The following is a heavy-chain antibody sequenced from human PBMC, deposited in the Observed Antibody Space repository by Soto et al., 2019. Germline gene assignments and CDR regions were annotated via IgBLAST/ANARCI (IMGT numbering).Heavy chain of an antibody. CDR3: ASIAVAGYYGMDV. CDR1: GGSISSSSYY. CDR2: IYYSGST. D-gene: IGHD6-19*01. J-gene: IGHJ6*02. V-gene: IGHV4-39*01. Sequence: QLQLQESGPGLVKPSETLSLTCTVSGGSISSSSYYWGWIRQPPGKGLEWIGSIYYSGSTYYNPSLKSRVTISVDTSKNQFSLKLSSVTAADTAVYYCASIAVAGYYGMDVWGQGTTVTVSS.